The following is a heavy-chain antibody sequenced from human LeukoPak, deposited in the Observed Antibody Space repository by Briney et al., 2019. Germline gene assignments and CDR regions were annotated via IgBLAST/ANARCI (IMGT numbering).Heavy chain of an antibody. J-gene: IGHJ4*02. CDR3: AKGVLGYCSGGTCYLDY. CDR1: GFTFSSYA. Sequence: GGSLRLSCAASGFTFSSYAMSWVRQAPGKGLEWVSAISGSGGSTYYADPVKGRFTISRDNSKNTLYLQMNSLRAEDTAVYYCAKGVLGYCSGGTCYLDYWGQGTLVTVSS. V-gene: IGHV3-23*01. CDR2: ISGSGGST. D-gene: IGHD2-15*01.